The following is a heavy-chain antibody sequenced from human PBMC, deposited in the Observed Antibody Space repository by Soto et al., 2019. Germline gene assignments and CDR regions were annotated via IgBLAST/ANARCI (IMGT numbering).Heavy chain of an antibody. V-gene: IGHV4-34*01. Sequence: QVQLQQWGAGLLKPSATLSLTCAVSGVSFSDYYWSWIRQPPGKGLQWIGEIHHSGSTNYNPSLKGGVTVSVDTSRSQFSLKLTSVTAADTAVYYCARALSYYKPLDYWGQGTLVTVSS. J-gene: IGHJ4*02. CDR2: IHHSGST. CDR1: GVSFSDYY. D-gene: IGHD3-10*01. CDR3: ARALSYYKPLDY.